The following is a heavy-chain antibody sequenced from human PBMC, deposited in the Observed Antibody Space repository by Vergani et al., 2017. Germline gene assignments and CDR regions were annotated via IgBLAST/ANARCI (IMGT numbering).Heavy chain of an antibody. CDR2: ISGDGDMT. J-gene: IGHJ4*02. CDR3: ITGTTEPY. V-gene: IGHV3-74*03. Sequence: EVQLVESGGDLVRPEGSLRLSCAASGFTFSSHWMHWVRQPPGKGLVWVSRISGDGDMTKYADSVQGRFTISRDNTKNTLFLQMNSLRADDTAVYYCITGTTEPYWGQGTLVTVSS. CDR1: GFTFSSHW. D-gene: IGHD4-17*01.